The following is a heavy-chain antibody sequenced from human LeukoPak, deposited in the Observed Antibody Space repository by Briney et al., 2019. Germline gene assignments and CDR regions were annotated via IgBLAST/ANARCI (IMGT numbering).Heavy chain of an antibody. CDR3: ARGYSYGPNFDY. V-gene: IGHV3-21*01. D-gene: IGHD5-18*01. Sequence: GGSLRLSCAASGFTFSNSAMNWVRQAPGKGLQWVSPINNVASHIYYAESVKGRFTISRDNAKNSVSLQMNNLRAEDTAVYYCARGYSYGPNFDYWGQGTLVTVSS. CDR1: GFTFSNSA. CDR2: INNVASHI. J-gene: IGHJ4*02.